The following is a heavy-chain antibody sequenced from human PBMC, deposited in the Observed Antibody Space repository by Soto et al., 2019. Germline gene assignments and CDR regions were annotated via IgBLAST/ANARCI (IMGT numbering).Heavy chain of an antibody. CDR2: IRSKAYGGTT. Sequence: GGSLRLSCTASGFTFGDYAMSWVRQAPGKGLEWVGFIRSKAYGGTTEYAASVKGRFTISRDDSKSIAYLQMNSLKTEDTAVYYCTRESRGGNSNYWCQGTLVTVSS. D-gene: IGHD2-21*02. V-gene: IGHV3-49*04. CDR1: GFTFGDYA. CDR3: TRESRGGNSNY. J-gene: IGHJ4*02.